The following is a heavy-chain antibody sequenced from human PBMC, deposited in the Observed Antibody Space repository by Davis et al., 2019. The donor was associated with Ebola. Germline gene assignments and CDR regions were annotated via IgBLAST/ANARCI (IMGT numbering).Heavy chain of an antibody. D-gene: IGHD5/OR15-5a*01. Sequence: PGGSLRLSCAASGFTFDDYAMHWVRQAPGKGLEWVSGISWNSGSIGYADSVKGRFTISRNNSKNTLFLQINGLRAEDTALYYCSKGIYLLDYWGQGTLVTVSS. CDR3: SKGIYLLDY. CDR1: GFTFDDYA. J-gene: IGHJ4*02. V-gene: IGHV3-9*01. CDR2: ISWNSGSI.